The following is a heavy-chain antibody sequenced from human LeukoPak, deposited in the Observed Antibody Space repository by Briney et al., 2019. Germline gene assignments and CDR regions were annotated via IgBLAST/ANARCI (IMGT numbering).Heavy chain of an antibody. CDR3: ARVRGGYCSSTSCFRRPFDY. Sequence: SETLSLTCTVSGGAIISSDYHWGWVLQPPGEGLEWNGTISYSGNTDYNPSLRSRVTISVDTSKNQFSLKLSSVTAADTAVYYCARVRGGYCSSTSCFRRPFDYWGQGTLVTVSS. CDR1: GGAIISSDYH. CDR2: ISYSGNT. D-gene: IGHD2-2*01. V-gene: IGHV4-39*07. J-gene: IGHJ4*02.